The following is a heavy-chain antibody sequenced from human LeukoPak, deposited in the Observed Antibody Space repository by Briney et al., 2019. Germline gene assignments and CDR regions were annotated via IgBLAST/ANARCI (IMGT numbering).Heavy chain of an antibody. CDR3: AQVVECSSSGNFDY. Sequence: PGGSLSLSCAASGFIFSSYAMGWVRQAPGKGLEWVSTISGSAGSTYYAGSVKGRFTISRDTSKNTLYLQMNNLRAEDTAVYYCAQVVECSSSGNFDYWGQGTLVTVSS. CDR1: GFIFSSYA. D-gene: IGHD6-6*01. J-gene: IGHJ4*02. CDR2: ISGSAGST. V-gene: IGHV3-23*01.